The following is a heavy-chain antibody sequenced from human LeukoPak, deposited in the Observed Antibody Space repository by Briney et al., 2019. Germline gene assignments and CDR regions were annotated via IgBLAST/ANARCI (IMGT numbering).Heavy chain of an antibody. CDR1: GGSISSGGYS. Sequence: SETLSLTCAVSGGSISSGGYSWSWIRQPPGKGLEWIGYIYHSGSTYYNPSLKSRVTISVDRSKNQFSLKLSSVTAADTAVYYCARDRGGYSSSWPILDAFDIWGQGTMVTVSS. CDR2: IYHSGST. CDR3: ARDRGGYSSSWPILDAFDI. V-gene: IGHV4-30-2*01. D-gene: IGHD6-13*01. J-gene: IGHJ3*02.